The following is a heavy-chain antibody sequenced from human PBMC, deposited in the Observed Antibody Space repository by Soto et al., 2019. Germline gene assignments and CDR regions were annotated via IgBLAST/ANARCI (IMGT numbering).Heavy chain of an antibody. D-gene: IGHD6-19*01. J-gene: IGHJ6*02. CDR1: GFTFSSYG. CDR2: ISYDGSNK. V-gene: IGHV3-30*03. CDR3: ATLGSGSQWLVFEIPWEYGMDV. Sequence: GGSLRLSCAASGFTFSSYGMHWVRQAPGKGLEWVAVISYDGSNKYYADSVKGRFTISRDNSKNTLYLQMNSLRAEDTAVYYCATLGSGSQWLVFEIPWEYGMDVCGQGTTVTVS.